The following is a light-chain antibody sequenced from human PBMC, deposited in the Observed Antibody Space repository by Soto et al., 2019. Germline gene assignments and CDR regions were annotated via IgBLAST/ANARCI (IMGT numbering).Light chain of an antibody. CDR1: SSDIGSYDY. CDR3: SSFTSTSTRL. V-gene: IGLV2-14*01. CDR2: EVT. J-gene: IGLJ1*01. Sequence: QSALTQPASVSGSPGQSITISCTGTSSDIGSYDYVSWYQQHPGKAPNLIIYEVTDRPSGVSNCFSGSKSGNTASLTISGLQAEDEADYYCSSFTSTSTRLFGSGTKVT.